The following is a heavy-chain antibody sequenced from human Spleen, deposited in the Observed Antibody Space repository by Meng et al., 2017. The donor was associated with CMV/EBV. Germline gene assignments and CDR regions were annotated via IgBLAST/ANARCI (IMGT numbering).Heavy chain of an antibody. CDR1: GFTFSSFW. J-gene: IGHJ4*02. CDR2: IKQDGSEK. Sequence: GESLKISCAASGFTFSSFWMSWVRQAPGKGPEWVANIKQDGSEKYYVDSVKGRFTISRDNAKNSLYLLMNTLRAEDTAVYYCARYSSSWSRYFDYWGQGTLVTVSS. V-gene: IGHV3-7*01. CDR3: ARYSSSWSRYFDY. D-gene: IGHD6-13*01.